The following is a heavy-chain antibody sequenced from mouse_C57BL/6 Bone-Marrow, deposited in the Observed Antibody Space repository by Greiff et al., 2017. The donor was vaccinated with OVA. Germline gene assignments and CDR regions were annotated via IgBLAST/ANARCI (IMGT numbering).Heavy chain of an antibody. D-gene: IGHD2-3*01. CDR3: ARSGGYYVDYAMDY. CDR2: IDPSDSYT. V-gene: IGHV1-69*01. Sequence: QVQLQQPGAELVMPGASVKLSCKASGYTFTSYWMHWVKQRPGQGLEWIGEIDPSDSYTNYNQKFKGKSTLTVDKSSSTAYMQLSSLTSEDSAVYYCARSGGYYVDYAMDYWGQGNAVTVSS. J-gene: IGHJ4*01. CDR1: GYTFTSYW.